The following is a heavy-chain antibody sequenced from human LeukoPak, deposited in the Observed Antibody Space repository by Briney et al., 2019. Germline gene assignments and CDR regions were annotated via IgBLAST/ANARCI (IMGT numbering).Heavy chain of an antibody. CDR1: GFTFSSYV. V-gene: IGHV3-48*03. CDR3: ARGGYSSSWYGLSDY. Sequence: PGGSLRLSRAASGFTFSSYVMNWVRPAPGRGVEWVSYISSSGSTIYYADSVKGRFTISRDNAKNSLYLQMNSLRAEDTAVYYCARGGYSSSWYGLSDYWGRGRLLSVCS. J-gene: IGHJ4*02. CDR2: ISSSGSTI. D-gene: IGHD6-13*01.